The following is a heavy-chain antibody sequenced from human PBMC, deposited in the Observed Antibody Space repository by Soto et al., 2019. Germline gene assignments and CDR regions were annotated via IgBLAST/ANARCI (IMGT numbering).Heavy chain of an antibody. Sequence: AASVKVSCKASGGTFSSYAISWVRQAPGQGLEWMGGIIPIFGTANYAQKFQGRVTITADESTSTAYMELSSLRSEDTAVYYCAGGSSWYRAFDIWGQGTMVTVSS. CDR2: IIPIFGTA. CDR1: GGTFSSYA. V-gene: IGHV1-69*13. J-gene: IGHJ3*02. D-gene: IGHD6-13*01. CDR3: AGGSSWYRAFDI.